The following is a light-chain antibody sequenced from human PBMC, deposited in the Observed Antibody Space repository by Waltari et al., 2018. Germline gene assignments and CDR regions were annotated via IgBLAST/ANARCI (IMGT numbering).Light chain of an antibody. CDR2: GAS. CDR3: QHYVRLPAT. J-gene: IGKJ1*01. V-gene: IGKV3-20*01. Sequence: EIVLTQSPGSLSSSPGERVTLSCRASQSVSRALAWYQQKPGQPPRLLIFGASNRATGIPDRFSGSGSGTDFSLTISRLEPEDFAVYYCQHYVRLPATFGQGSKVVIK. CDR1: QSVSRA.